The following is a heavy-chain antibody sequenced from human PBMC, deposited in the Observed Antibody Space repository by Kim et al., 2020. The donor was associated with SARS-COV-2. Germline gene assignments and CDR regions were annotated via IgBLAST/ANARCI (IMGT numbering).Heavy chain of an antibody. J-gene: IGHJ3*01. D-gene: IGHD1-26*01. CDR3: ARGIVGATPGAFDL. V-gene: IGHV1-69*02. Sequence: YAQKVQGKVTITADKSTSTAYMELSSLRSEDTAVYYCARGIVGATPGAFDLWGQGTMVTVSS.